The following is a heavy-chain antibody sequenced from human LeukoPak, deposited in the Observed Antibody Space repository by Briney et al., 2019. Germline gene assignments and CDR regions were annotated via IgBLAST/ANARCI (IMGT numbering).Heavy chain of an antibody. J-gene: IGHJ4*02. CDR1: GDSLSSNSAG. D-gene: IGHD3-16*01. CDR2: TYYMSKLYN. CDR3: AIEGGSLFDY. Sequence: SQTLSLTCAVSGDSLSSNSAGWDWIRQSPSRGLEWLGMTYYMSKLYNDYAVSVKTRLTINPDTSKNQFSLKLKSVTPDDTAVYYCAIEGGSLFDYWGQGTLVTVSS. V-gene: IGHV6-1*01.